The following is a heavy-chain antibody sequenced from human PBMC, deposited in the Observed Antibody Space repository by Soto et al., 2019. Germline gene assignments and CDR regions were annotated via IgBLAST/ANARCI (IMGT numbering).Heavy chain of an antibody. CDR2: IYYSGST. CDR1: GGSFSSSSYY. D-gene: IGHD3-10*01. Sequence: SETLSLTCTVSGGSFSSSSYYWGWIRPPPGKGLEWIGNIYYSGSTYYNPSLKSRVTISVDTSKNQFSLKLSSVTAADTAVYYCATGITMVRGVIILYFDYWGQGTLVTVSS. CDR3: ATGITMVRGVIILYFDY. J-gene: IGHJ4*02. V-gene: IGHV4-39*01.